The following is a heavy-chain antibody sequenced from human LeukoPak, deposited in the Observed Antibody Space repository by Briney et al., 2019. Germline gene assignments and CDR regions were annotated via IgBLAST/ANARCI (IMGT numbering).Heavy chain of an antibody. V-gene: IGHV4-34*01. D-gene: IGHD3-10*01. J-gene: IGHJ4*02. CDR3: ARRGRDYYDSGSFGVTVRWDY. CDR2: INHSGST. CDR1: GGSFSGYY. Sequence: PSETLSLTCAVYGGSFSGYYWSWIRQPPGKGLEWIGEINHSGSTNYNPSLKSRVTISVDTSKNQFSLKLSSVTAADTAVYYCARRGRDYYDSGSFGVTVRWDYWGQGTLVTVSS.